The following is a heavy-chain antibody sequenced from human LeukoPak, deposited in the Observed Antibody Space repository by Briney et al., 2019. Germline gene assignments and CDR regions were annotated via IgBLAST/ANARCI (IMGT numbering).Heavy chain of an antibody. D-gene: IGHD2-21*01. CDR2: THSSGST. J-gene: IGHJ6*02. Sequence: SETLSLTCSVSGGSIQTYFWRWIRRPAGKGLEWIGRTHSSGSTTYNPSLKSRVSMSVDPSKNQFSLKIDSVTASDTAVYYCARDRLMGHIDSKYGVDVWGQGTTVTVSS. V-gene: IGHV4-4*07. CDR3: ARDRLMGHIDSKYGVDV. CDR1: GGSIQTYF.